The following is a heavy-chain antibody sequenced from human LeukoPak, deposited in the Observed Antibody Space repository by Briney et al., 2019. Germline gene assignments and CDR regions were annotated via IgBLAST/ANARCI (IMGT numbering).Heavy chain of an antibody. CDR1: GGCISSSSHY. CDR3: ARLPTDLLAFDY. V-gene: IGHV4-39*01. Sequence: SETLSLTCTVSGGCISSSSHYWGWIRQPPGKGLEWIGSIYYSGSTYYNPSLKSRATISVDTSKNQFSLKLSSVTAADTAVYYCARLPTDLLAFDYWGQGTLVTVSS. CDR2: IYYSGST. J-gene: IGHJ4*02. D-gene: IGHD2-8*02.